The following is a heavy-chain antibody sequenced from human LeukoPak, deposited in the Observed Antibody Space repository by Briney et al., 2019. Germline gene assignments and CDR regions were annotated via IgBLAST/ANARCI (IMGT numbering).Heavy chain of an antibody. CDR1: GGSISSYY. J-gene: IGHJ6*03. CDR3: ARQRRVRGAKEVYYSYYYYMDV. Sequence: SETLSLACTVSGGSISSYYWSWIRQPAGKGLEWIGRIYTSGSTNYNPSLKSRVTISVDTSKNQFSLKLSSVTAADTAVYYCARQRRVRGAKEVYYSYYYYMDVWGKGTTVTISS. V-gene: IGHV4-4*07. D-gene: IGHD3-10*01. CDR2: IYTSGST.